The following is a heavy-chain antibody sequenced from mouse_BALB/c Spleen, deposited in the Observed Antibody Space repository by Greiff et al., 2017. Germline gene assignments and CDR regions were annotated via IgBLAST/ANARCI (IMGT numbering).Heavy chain of an antibody. Sequence: EVKLQESGPSLVKPSQTLSLTCSVTGDSITSGYWNWIRKFPGNKLEYMGYISYSGSTYYNPSLKSRISITRDTSKNQYYLQLNSVTTEDTATYYCARYHQLGGYFDYWGQGTTLTVSS. CDR2: ISYSGST. J-gene: IGHJ2*01. D-gene: IGHD3-3*01. V-gene: IGHV3-8*02. CDR1: GDSITSGY. CDR3: ARYHQLGGYFDY.